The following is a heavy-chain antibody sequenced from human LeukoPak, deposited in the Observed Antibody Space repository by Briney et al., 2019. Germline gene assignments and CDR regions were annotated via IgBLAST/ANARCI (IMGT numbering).Heavy chain of an antibody. CDR1: GYTFTSYG. D-gene: IGHD3-10*01. CDR3: ARSEALWFGTTQNFDY. V-gene: IGHV1-18*01. J-gene: IGHJ4*02. CDR2: ISAYNGNT. Sequence: AASVKVSCKASGYTFTSYGISWVRQAPGQGLEWMGWISAYNGNTNYAQKLQGRVTMTTDTSMSTAYMELRSLRSDDTAVYYCARSEALWFGTTQNFDYWGQGTLVTVSS.